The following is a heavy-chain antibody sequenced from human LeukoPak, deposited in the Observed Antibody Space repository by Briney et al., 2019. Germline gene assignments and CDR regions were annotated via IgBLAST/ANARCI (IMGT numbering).Heavy chain of an antibody. CDR3: ATVKRGYCSSTSCSNWFDP. J-gene: IGHJ5*02. CDR2: IIPIFGTA. Sequence: SVKVSCKASGGTFISYAISWVRQAPGQGREWMGGIIPIFGTANYAQKFQGRVTITADESTSTAYMELSSLRSEDTAVYYCATVKRGYCSSTSCSNWFDPWGQGTLVTVSS. V-gene: IGHV1-69*01. D-gene: IGHD2-2*01. CDR1: GGTFISYA.